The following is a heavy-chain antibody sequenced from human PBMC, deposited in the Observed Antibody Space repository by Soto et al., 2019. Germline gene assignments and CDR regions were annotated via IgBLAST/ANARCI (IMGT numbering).Heavy chain of an antibody. CDR2: ISWNSGSI. Sequence: GGSLRLSCAASGFTFDDYAMHWVRQAPGKGLEWVSGISWNSGSIGYADSVKGRFTISRDNAKNSLYLQMNSLRAEDTALYYCAKTDNMDVWGQGTRVTVSS. V-gene: IGHV3-9*01. CDR3: AKTDNMDV. J-gene: IGHJ6*02. CDR1: GFTFDDYA.